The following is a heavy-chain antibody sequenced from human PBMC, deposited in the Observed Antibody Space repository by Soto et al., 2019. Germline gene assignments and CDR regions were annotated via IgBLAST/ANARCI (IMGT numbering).Heavy chain of an antibody. CDR1: GGSISSGGYY. J-gene: IGHJ5*02. Sequence: SETLSLTCTVSGGSISSGGYYWSWIRQHPGKGLEWIGYIYYSGSTYYNPSLKSRVTISVDTSKNQFSLKLSSVTAADTAVYYCARGTTYYDILTGYYVNWFDPWGQGTLVTVSS. CDR3: ARGTTYYDILTGYYVNWFDP. D-gene: IGHD3-9*01. CDR2: IYYSGST. V-gene: IGHV4-31*03.